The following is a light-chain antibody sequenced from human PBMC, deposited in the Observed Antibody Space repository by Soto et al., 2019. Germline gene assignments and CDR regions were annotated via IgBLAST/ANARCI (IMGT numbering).Light chain of an antibody. Sequence: ELVLTQSPVALSLSSGERATLSCRASQSVSSTLLTWYQQKPGQAPRLLIYGVSSRATGIPDRFSGSGSGTDFTLTISRVEPEDSATYYCQRFSDYQFTFGPGTKVDVK. J-gene: IGKJ3*01. V-gene: IGKV3-20*01. CDR3: QRFSDYQFT. CDR2: GVS. CDR1: QSVSSTL.